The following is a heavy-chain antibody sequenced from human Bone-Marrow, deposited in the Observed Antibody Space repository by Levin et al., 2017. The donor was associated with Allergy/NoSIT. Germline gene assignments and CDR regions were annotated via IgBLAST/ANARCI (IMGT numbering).Heavy chain of an antibody. CDR3: AKESYIVVVTAISPVDI. CDR1: GFTFSSYG. D-gene: IGHD2-21*02. Sequence: GGSLRLSCAASGFTFSSYGMHWVRQAPGKGLEWVAVISYDGSNKYYADSVKGRFTISRDNSKNTLYLQMNSLRAEDTAVYYCAKESYIVVVTAISPVDIWGQGTMVTVSS. J-gene: IGHJ3*02. V-gene: IGHV3-30*18. CDR2: ISYDGSNK.